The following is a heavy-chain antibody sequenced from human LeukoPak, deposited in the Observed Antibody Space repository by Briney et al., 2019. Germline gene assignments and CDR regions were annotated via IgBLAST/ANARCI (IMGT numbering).Heavy chain of an antibody. CDR1: GFTFSDYA. CDR2: ISGSGDHT. V-gene: IGHV3-23*01. D-gene: IGHD4-17*01. J-gene: IGHJ4*02. CDR3: VKHGDYYYFDN. Sequence: PGGSLRLSCAASGFTFSDYAMSWVRQAPGKGLEWVSDISGSGDHTYYADSVKGRFTISRDNPKNTLYLQMNSLRDEDTAVYYCVKHGDYYYFDNWGQGTLVTVSS.